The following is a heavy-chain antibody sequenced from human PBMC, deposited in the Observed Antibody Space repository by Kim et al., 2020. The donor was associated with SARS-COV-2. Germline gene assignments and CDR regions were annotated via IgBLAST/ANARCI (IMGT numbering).Heavy chain of an antibody. CDR1: GGSINGFF. CDR2: IYSTGTP. J-gene: IGHJ6*02. CDR3: ATGRGGDSYGVYG. Sequence: SETLSLTCTVSGGSINGFFWSWIRQPAGKGLEWIGRIYSTGTPNYNPSLKSRVTMSVDTTKNQFSLFSLKLTSVTAADTAVYYCATGRGGDSYGVYGWG. D-gene: IGHD4-17*01. V-gene: IGHV4-4*07.